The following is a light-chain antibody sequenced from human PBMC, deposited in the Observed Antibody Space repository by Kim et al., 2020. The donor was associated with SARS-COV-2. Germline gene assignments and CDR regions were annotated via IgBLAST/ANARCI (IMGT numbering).Light chain of an antibody. CDR2: SAS. CDR1: QSMISSY. Sequence: TPGKRATPSDRASQSMISSYLTWYQQKPGQAPRLLIYSASARATGIPDRFSGSGSGTDFTLTISRLEPEDFAVYYCQQYVTTPWTFGQGTKVDIK. J-gene: IGKJ1*01. V-gene: IGKV3-20*01. CDR3: QQYVTTPWT.